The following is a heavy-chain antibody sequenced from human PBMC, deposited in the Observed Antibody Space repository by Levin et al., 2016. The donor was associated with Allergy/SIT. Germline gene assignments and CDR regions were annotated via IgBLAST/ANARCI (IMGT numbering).Heavy chain of an antibody. Sequence: GGSLRLSCRASGFTLGDYAFSWVRQPPGKGLQWVGFIRNKLYGGTPDYAASVRGRFTISREDSRGIVYLQMNSLEAEDTATYYCRGIPFGLVHNSHYYVHGLDVWGQGTTVTVSS. CDR3: RGIPFGLVHNSHYYVHGLDV. CDR2: IRNKLYGGTP. D-gene: IGHD3-16*01. V-gene: IGHV3-49*04. CDR1: GFTLGDYA. J-gene: IGHJ6*02.